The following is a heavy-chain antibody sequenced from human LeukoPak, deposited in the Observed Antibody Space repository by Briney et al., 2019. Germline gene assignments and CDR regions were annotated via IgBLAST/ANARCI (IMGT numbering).Heavy chain of an antibody. D-gene: IGHD6-19*01. CDR3: ARPLASGWYSWFDP. CDR1: GDSISSGSYS. Sequence: PSETLSPTCTVSGDSISSGSYSWGWIRQPPGKGLEWIGSIHYSGSTCYNPSLNSRVTISVDTPKNQFSLKLSSVTAADTAVYYCARPLASGWYSWFDPWGQGTLVTVSS. CDR2: IHYSGST. J-gene: IGHJ5*02. V-gene: IGHV4-39*01.